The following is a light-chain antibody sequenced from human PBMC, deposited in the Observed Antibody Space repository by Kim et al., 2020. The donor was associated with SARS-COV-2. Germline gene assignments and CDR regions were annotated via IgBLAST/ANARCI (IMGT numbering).Light chain of an antibody. Sequence: PASSSCRSSLSRLHTNAYHYLDWYLLKPRQSPRLLIYLGSNRATGVPNRFSGSGSGTDFTLNNSSVEADNVGVYYCAQSLQLPLYTFGQGTKLEI. J-gene: IGKJ2*01. CDR2: LGS. V-gene: IGKV2-28*01. CDR3: AQSLQLPLYT. CDR1: LSRLHTNAYHY.